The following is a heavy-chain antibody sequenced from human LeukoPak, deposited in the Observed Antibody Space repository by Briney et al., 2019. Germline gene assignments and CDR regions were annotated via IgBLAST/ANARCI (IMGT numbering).Heavy chain of an antibody. J-gene: IGHJ2*01. V-gene: IGHV4-59*08. CDR2: IYNSATT. CDR1: GGSMTSYY. Sequence: SETLSLTCAVSGGSMTSYYWSWIRQPPGKGLEWIGYIYNSATTNYNPSLKSRITISEDTSKNQFSLKLTSVTAADTAVYYCARQGGSCYGRSGYFPYLYFDLWGRGTLVTVSS. CDR3: ARQGGSCYGRSGYFPYLYFDL. D-gene: IGHD3-22*01.